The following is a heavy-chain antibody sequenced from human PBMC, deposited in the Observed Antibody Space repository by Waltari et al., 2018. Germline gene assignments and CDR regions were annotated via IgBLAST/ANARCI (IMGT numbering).Heavy chain of an antibody. D-gene: IGHD3-3*01. CDR2: IIPIFGTA. J-gene: IGHJ5*02. CDR1: GGTFSSYA. CDR3: ASETTIFGVVLPNWFDP. Sequence: QVQLVQSGAEVKKPGSSVKVSCKASGGTFSSYAISWVRQPPGQGLEWMGGIIPIFGTANYAQKFQGRVTITADESTSTAYMELSSLRSEDTAVYYCASETTIFGVVLPNWFDPWGQGTLVTVSS. V-gene: IGHV1-69*12.